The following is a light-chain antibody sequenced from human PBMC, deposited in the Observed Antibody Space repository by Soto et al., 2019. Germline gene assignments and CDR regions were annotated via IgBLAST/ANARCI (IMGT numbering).Light chain of an antibody. J-gene: IGKJ1*01. Sequence: IVMTQSPATLSVSPGETATLSCRASQSVSSNLAWYQQKPGQAPRLLIYGASTRATGIPARFSGSGSGTEFTLTISSLQSEDFAVYYCQQYNNFWTFGQGTKVEIK. CDR2: GAS. CDR3: QQYNNFWT. V-gene: IGKV3-15*01. CDR1: QSVSSN.